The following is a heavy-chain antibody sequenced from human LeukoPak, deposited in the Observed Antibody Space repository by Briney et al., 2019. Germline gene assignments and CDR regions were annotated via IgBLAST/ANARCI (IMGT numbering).Heavy chain of an antibody. CDR3: ARDGWFGELGYFDY. Sequence: PSETLSLTCGVSGYSITSGYYWAWIRQPPGKGLEWIGRIYTSGSTNYNPSLKSRVTISVDTSKNQFSLKLSSVTAADTAVYYCARDGWFGELGYFDYWGQGTLVTVSS. CDR1: GYSITSGYY. J-gene: IGHJ4*02. CDR2: IYTSGST. V-gene: IGHV4-38-2*02. D-gene: IGHD3-10*01.